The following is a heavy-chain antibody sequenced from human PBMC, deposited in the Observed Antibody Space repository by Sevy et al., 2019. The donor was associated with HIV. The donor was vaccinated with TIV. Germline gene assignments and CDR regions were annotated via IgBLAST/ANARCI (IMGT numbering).Heavy chain of an antibody. J-gene: IGHJ4*02. CDR3: AKDPNGDTVMAYYLDY. D-gene: IGHD5-18*01. Sequence: GGSLRLSCAASGFTLSSNAMSWVRQAPGKGLEWVSSISSTGGSTYHADSVRGRFSISRDNSKNTRYRNMNSLRAEDTAVYYCAKDPNGDTVMAYYLDYGGQGTWVTFS. CDR1: GFTLSSNA. V-gene: IGHV3-23*01. CDR2: ISSTGGST.